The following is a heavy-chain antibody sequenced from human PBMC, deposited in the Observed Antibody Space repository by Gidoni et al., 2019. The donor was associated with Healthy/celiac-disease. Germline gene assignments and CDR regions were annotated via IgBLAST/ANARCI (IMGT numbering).Heavy chain of an antibody. J-gene: IGHJ4*02. CDR3: ARGGGAYSSSPHDY. Sequence: QVQLQESGPGRVKPSQTLSLPCTVPGGSISRGGYYWSWIRQHPGKGLEWIGYIYYSGSTYYNPSLKSRVTISVDTSKNKFSLKLSSVTAADTAVYYCARGGGAYSSSPHDYWGQGTLVTVSS. D-gene: IGHD6-6*01. CDR1: GGSISRGGYY. V-gene: IGHV4-31*03. CDR2: IYYSGST.